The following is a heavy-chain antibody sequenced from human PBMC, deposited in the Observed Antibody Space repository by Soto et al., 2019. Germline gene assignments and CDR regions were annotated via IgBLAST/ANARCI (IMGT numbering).Heavy chain of an antibody. D-gene: IGHD3-3*01. J-gene: IGHJ6*02. CDR1: GGTSSNFV. V-gene: IGHV1-69*06. Sequence: QMQLVQSGTEVKKSGSSVKVSCKASGGTSSNFVITWVRQVPGQGLEWLGGILPMFGAVKYAQKFQDRLMITADRSTKTAAMELGSLRPEDTAVYYCARPKRSGYDRGDSYYHTMDVWGHGTTVTVS. CDR3: ARPKRSGYDRGDSYYHTMDV. CDR2: ILPMFGAV.